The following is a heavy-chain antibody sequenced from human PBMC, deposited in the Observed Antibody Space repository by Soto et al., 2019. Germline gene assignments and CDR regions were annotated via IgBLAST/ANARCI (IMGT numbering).Heavy chain of an antibody. CDR3: ARVNRALIPYYCYYMDV. Sequence: SETLSLTCSVSGGSISSSSYYWGWIRQPPGKGLEWIGSIYYSGSTYYNPSLKSRVTISVDTSKNQFSLKLSSVTAADTAVYYCARVNRALIPYYCYYMDVWGRGTTVTVS. D-gene: IGHD2-21*01. V-gene: IGHV4-39*01. CDR1: GGSISSSSYY. CDR2: IYYSGST. J-gene: IGHJ6*03.